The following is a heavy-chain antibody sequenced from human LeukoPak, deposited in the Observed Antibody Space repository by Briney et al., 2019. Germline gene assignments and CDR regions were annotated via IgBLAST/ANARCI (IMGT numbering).Heavy chain of an antibody. CDR3: ASRDKGYYYGMDV. J-gene: IGHJ6*02. CDR2: LYSGGST. Sequence: PGGSLRLSCAASGFTVSSIYMSWVRQAPGKGLEWVSLLYSGGSTYYADSVKGRFTISRDNSKNTLYLQMNSLRAEDTAVYYCASRDKGYYYGMDVWGQGTTVTVSS. D-gene: IGHD5-24*01. V-gene: IGHV3-66*01. CDR1: GFTVSSIY.